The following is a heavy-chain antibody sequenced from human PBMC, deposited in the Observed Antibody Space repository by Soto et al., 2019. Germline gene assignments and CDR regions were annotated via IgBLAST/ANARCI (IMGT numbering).Heavy chain of an antibody. V-gene: IGHV4-39*01. D-gene: IGHD6-13*01. CDR1: GGSISSSSYY. CDR3: ARHTRHQQDLYSSSWYPDAFDI. CDR2: IYYSGST. J-gene: IGHJ3*02. Sequence: SETLSLTCTVSGGSISSSSYYWGWIRQPPGKGLEWIGSIYYSGSTYYNPSLKSRVTISVDTSKNQFSLKLSSVTAADTAVYYCARHTRHQQDLYSSSWYPDAFDIWGQGTMVTVSS.